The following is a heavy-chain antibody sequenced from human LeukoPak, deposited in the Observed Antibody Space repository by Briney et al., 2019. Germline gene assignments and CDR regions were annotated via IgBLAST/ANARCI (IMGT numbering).Heavy chain of an antibody. D-gene: IGHD2-2*03. CDR3: ARAPGYCSSTSCSQGGGGFDY. J-gene: IGHJ4*02. CDR2: IHTSGRT. CDR1: GDSISSYY. Sequence: SETLSLTCTVSGDSISSYYWSWIRQPPGKGLEWIGYIHTSGRTNYNPSLKSRVTISVDTSKNQFSLKLSSVTAADTAVYYCARAPGYCSSTSCSQGGGGFDYWGQGTLVTVSS. V-gene: IGHV4-4*09.